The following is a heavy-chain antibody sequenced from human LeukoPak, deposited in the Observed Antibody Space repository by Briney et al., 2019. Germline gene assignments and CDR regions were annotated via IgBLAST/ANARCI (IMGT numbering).Heavy chain of an antibody. D-gene: IGHD1-26*01. J-gene: IGHJ4*02. CDR3: TRLVGAND. Sequence: GGSLRLPCAASGFTFSDHAMDWVRQAPGKGLEWVGRIRNKANSYTTEYAASVQGRFTVSRDDSKNSLYLQVNSMKTEDTAVYYCTRLVGANDWGQGTLVTVSS. CDR2: IRNKANSYTT. V-gene: IGHV3-72*01. CDR1: GFTFSDHA.